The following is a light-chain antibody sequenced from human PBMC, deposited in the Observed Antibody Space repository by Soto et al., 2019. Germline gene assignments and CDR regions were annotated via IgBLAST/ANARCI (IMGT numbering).Light chain of an antibody. V-gene: IGLV4-60*02. Sequence: QPVLTQSSSASASLGSSVKLTCTLSSGHSSYIIAWPQQQPGKAPRYLMKLEGSGSYNKGSGVPDRFSGSSSGADRYLTISNLQFEDEADYYCETWDFNTRVFGGGTKLTVL. CDR2: LEGSGSY. CDR3: ETWDFNTRV. J-gene: IGLJ3*02. CDR1: SGHSSYI.